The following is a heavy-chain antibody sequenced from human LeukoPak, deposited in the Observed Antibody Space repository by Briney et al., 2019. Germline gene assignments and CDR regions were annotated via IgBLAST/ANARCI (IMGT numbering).Heavy chain of an antibody. CDR2: IRYDGSNK. CDR3: ANMNIVVVPAATPNY. CDR1: GFTFSSYG. Sequence: GVSLRLSCAASGFTFSSYGMHWVRQAPGKGLEWVAFIRYDGSNKYYADSVKGRSTISRDNSKNTLYLQMNSLRAEDTAVYYCANMNIVVVPAATPNYWGQGTLVTVSS. J-gene: IGHJ4*02. V-gene: IGHV3-30*02. D-gene: IGHD2-2*01.